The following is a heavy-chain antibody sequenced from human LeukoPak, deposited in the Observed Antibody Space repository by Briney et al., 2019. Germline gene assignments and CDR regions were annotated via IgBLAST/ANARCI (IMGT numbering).Heavy chain of an antibody. Sequence: GGSLRLSCAASGFTVSSNYMSWVRQAPGKGLEWVSVIYSGGSTYYSDSVKGRFTISRDNSKNTLYLQMNSLRAEDTAVYYCARRAGAYSHPYDYWGQGTLVTVSS. V-gene: IGHV3-53*01. CDR1: GFTVSSNY. J-gene: IGHJ4*02. CDR3: ARRAGAYSHPYDY. D-gene: IGHD4/OR15-4a*01. CDR2: IYSGGST.